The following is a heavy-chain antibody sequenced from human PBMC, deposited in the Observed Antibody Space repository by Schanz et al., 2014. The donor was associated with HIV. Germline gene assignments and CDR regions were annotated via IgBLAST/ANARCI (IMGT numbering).Heavy chain of an antibody. Sequence: QVQLVQSGAAVKKPGSSVKVSCKASGDTFSSYSISWVRQAPGQGLEWVGGIIPIFDTTKYAQKFQGRVTITADKSTSTAYMELSSLRSEDTAVYFCARTYTGDWSTGADWGQGTLVTVSS. CDR1: GDTFSSYS. CDR2: IIPIFDTT. D-gene: IGHD2-21*02. CDR3: ARTYTGDWSTGAD. J-gene: IGHJ4*02. V-gene: IGHV1-69*06.